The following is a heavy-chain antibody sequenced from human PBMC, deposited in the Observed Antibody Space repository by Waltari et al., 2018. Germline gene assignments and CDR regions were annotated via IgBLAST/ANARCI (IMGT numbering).Heavy chain of an antibody. J-gene: IGHJ4*02. Sequence: QVQLQQWGAGLLKPSETLSLTCAVYGGSFSGYYWSWIRQPPGKGLEWIGEINHSGSTNDNPSLKRRVTISVDTSKNQFSLKLSSVTAADTAVYYCARGFVTMVRGVKAFDYWGQGTLVTVSS. V-gene: IGHV4-34*01. CDR1: GGSFSGYY. CDR2: INHSGST. CDR3: ARGFVTMVRGVKAFDY. D-gene: IGHD3-10*01.